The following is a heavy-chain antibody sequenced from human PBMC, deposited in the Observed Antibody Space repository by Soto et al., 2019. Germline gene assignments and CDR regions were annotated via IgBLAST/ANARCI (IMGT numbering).Heavy chain of an antibody. J-gene: IGHJ4*02. CDR1: GYTFTSYG. D-gene: IGHD3-9*01. CDR2: ISAYNGNT. V-gene: IGHV1-18*01. CDR3: AREADYDILTGYQHLDY. Sequence: QVQLVQSGAEVKKPGASVKVSCKASGYTFTSYGISWVRQAPGQGLEWMGWISAYNGNTNYAQKLQGRVTMTTDTTTSTADMELRSLRSDDTAVYYCAREADYDILTGYQHLDYWGQGTLVTVSS.